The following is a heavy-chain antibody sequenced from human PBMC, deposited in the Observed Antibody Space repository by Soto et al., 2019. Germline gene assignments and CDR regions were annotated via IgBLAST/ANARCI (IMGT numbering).Heavy chain of an antibody. CDR3: ARGSIAARPHDY. CDR2: INHSGST. CDR1: GGSFSGYY. Sequence: PSETLSLTCAVYGGSFSGYYWSWIRQPPGKGLEWIGEINHSGSTNYNPSLKSRVTISVDTSKNQFSLKLSSVTAADTAVYYCARGSIAARPHDYWGQGTLVTSPQ. V-gene: IGHV4-34*01. J-gene: IGHJ4*02. D-gene: IGHD6-6*01.